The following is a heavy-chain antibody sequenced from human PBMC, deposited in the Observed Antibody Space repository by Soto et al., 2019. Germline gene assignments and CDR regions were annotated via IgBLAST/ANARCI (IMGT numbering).Heavy chain of an antibody. CDR1: GGTFSSYA. V-gene: IGHV1-69*12. J-gene: IGHJ4*02. D-gene: IGHD6-13*01. CDR3: ARGALIAAAGTDYFDY. CDR2: IIPIFGTA. Sequence: QVQLVQSGAEVKKPGSSVKVSCKASGGTFSSYAISWVRQAPGQGLGWMGGIIPIFGTANYAQKFQGRVTSTADESTSTAYRELSSLRSEDTAVYYCARGALIAAAGTDYFDYWGQGTLVTVSS.